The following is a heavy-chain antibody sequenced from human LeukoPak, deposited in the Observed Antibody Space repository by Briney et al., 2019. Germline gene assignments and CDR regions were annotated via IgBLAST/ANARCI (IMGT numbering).Heavy chain of an antibody. J-gene: IGHJ5*02. CDR3: ASAPAYYYDSSGYYNWFDP. D-gene: IGHD3-22*01. CDR1: GDFIGSVS. CDR2: LFHSGDT. Sequence: SETLSLTCTVSGDFIGSVSWSWIRQPPGKGLECIGSLFHSGDTNYSPSLKSRLTISVDTSKKQLSLKLKSVTAADTAVYYCASAPAYYYDSSGYYNWFDPWGQGTLVTVSS. V-gene: IGHV4-59*08.